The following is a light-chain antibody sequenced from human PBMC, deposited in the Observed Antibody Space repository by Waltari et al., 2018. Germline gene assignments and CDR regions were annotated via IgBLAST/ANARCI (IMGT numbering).Light chain of an antibody. V-gene: IGKV3-11*01. J-gene: IGKJ4*01. CDR3: QQRSNWPPLT. CDR1: QSVSSY. CDR2: DAS. Sequence: IVLTQSPATLSLSPGERATLSCRASQSVSSYLAWYQQKPGQAPRLLIYDASNRATGIPARFSGSGSGTDFTLTISSLEPEDFAAYYCQQRSNWPPLTFGGGTKVEIK.